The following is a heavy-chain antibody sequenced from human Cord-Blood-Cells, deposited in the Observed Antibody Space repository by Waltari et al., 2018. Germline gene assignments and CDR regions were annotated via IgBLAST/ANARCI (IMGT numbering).Heavy chain of an antibody. CDR3: ARPYGSGSYP. V-gene: IGHV4-34*01. CDR1: GGYFSGYY. D-gene: IGHD3-10*01. Sequence: QVQLQQWGAGLLKPSETLSLTCAVYGGYFSGYYWSWIRQPPGKGLEWIGEINHSGSTNYNPSLKSRVTISVDTSKNQFSLKLSSVTAADTAVYYCARPYGSGSYPWGQGTLVTVSS. CDR2: INHSGST. J-gene: IGHJ5*02.